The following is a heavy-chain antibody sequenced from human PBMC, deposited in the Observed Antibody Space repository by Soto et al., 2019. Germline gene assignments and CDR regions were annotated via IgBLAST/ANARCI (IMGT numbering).Heavy chain of an antibody. J-gene: IGHJ4*02. Sequence: SETLSLTCSVSGASIRSGGYYWSWLRQSPGKGLEWIGHIYYTGSTFYSPSLKSRLTISLDTPKNQFSLDLRSVTAADTAMYYCARIEMASIKWGRGTLVTVSS. V-gene: IGHV4-31*03. CDR1: GASIRSGGYY. CDR2: IYYTGST. CDR3: ARIEMASIK.